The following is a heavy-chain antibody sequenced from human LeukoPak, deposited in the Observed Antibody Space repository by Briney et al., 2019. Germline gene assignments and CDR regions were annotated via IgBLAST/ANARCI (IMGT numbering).Heavy chain of an antibody. J-gene: IGHJ4*02. D-gene: IGHD1-20*01. V-gene: IGHV1-18*01. Sequence: ASVKVSCKASGYTFTSYGISWVRQAPGQGLEWMGWISAYNGNTNYAQKLQGRVTMTTDTSTSTAYMELRSLRSDDTAVYYCARDLDNWNEKREFDYWGQGTLVTVSS. CDR2: ISAYNGNT. CDR3: ARDLDNWNEKREFDY. CDR1: GYTFTSYG.